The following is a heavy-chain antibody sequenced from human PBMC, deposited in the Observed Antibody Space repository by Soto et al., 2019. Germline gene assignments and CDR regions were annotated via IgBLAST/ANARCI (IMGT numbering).Heavy chain of an antibody. V-gene: IGHV4-59*08. CDR1: GSPISSYY. D-gene: IGHD3-22*01. J-gene: IGHJ4*01. Sequence: SETLSLTCTVSGSPISSYYWSWFRQPPGQGLEWVGYIYYTGTTTYNPSLKSRVTVSVDTSKSQFSLNLRYVTAADTAVYYCAMLSHYYPASNNWGNANLVTLSS. CDR3: AMLSHYYPASNN. CDR2: IYYTGTT.